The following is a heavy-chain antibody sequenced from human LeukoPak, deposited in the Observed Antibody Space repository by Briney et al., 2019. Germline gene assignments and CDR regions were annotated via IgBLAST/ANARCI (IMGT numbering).Heavy chain of an antibody. Sequence: GTSVKVSCKASGFTFTSSAMQWERQARGQRLEWIGWIVVGSGNTNYAQKFQERVTITRDMSTSTAYMELSSLRSEDTAVYYCAAKLAYGGNTGDYWGQGTLVTVSS. J-gene: IGHJ4*02. CDR3: AAKLAYGGNTGDY. V-gene: IGHV1-58*02. CDR1: GFTFTSSA. D-gene: IGHD4-23*01. CDR2: IVVGSGNT.